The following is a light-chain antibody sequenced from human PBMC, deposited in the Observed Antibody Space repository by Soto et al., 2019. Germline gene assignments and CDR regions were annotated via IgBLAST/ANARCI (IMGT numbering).Light chain of an antibody. CDR2: GAS. CDR3: QQYNDWPRT. V-gene: IGKV3-15*01. Sequence: EIVMTQSPATLSVSPGDRATLSCRASQTVRSNLAWYQQKAGQVPRFLIHGASTRATGIPDSFSGSGSGTDFTLTISSLQSEDFAVYYCQQYNDWPRTFGQGTKVEIK. J-gene: IGKJ1*01. CDR1: QTVRSN.